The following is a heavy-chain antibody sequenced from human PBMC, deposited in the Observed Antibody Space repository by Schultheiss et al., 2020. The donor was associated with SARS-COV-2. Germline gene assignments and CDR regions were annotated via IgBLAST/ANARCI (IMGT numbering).Heavy chain of an antibody. CDR3: TRDRTIGSSYYGMDV. D-gene: IGHD2-2*01. CDR1: GFTFGDYA. CDR2: IRKIAYGGTA. Sequence: GGSLRLSCTASGFTFGDYAMSWVRQAPGKGLEWVGFIRKIAYGGTADYVASVKGRFTISRDDSKSIAYLQMNSLKTEDTAVYYCTRDRTIGSSYYGMDVWGQGTTVTVSS. V-gene: IGHV3-49*04. J-gene: IGHJ6*02.